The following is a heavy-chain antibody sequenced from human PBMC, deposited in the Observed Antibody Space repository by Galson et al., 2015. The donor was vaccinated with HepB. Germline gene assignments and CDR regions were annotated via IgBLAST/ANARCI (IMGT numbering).Heavy chain of an antibody. CDR1: GYTFTSYD. D-gene: IGHD3-16*01. J-gene: IGHJ3*02. CDR2: MNPNSGNT. CDR3: ARGPSPISPWGI. V-gene: IGHV1-8*01. Sequence: SVKVSCKASGYTFTSYDINWVRQATGQGLEWMGWMNPNSGNTGYAQKFQGRVTMTRNTSISTAYMGLSSLRSEDTAVYYCARGPSPISPWGIWGQGTMVTVSS.